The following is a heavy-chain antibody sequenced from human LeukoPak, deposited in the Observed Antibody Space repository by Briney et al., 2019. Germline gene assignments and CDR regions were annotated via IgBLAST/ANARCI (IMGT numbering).Heavy chain of an antibody. J-gene: IGHJ5*02. Sequence: SETLSLTCAVYGGSFSGYYWSWIRQPPGKGLEWIGEINHSGSTNYNPSLKSRVTISVDTPKNQFSLKLSSVTAADTAVYYCARLKATYYYGSDWFDPWGQGTLVTVSS. CDR2: INHSGST. CDR3: ARLKATYYYGSDWFDP. V-gene: IGHV4-34*01. CDR1: GGSFSGYY. D-gene: IGHD3-10*01.